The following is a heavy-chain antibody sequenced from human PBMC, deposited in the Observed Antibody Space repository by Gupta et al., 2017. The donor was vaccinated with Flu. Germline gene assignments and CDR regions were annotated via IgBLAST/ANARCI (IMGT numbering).Heavy chain of an antibody. D-gene: IGHD4-17*01. J-gene: IGHJ4*02. CDR3: ATSRGVNTQRNFDY. CDR1: GYTFTSYG. CDR2: ISAYNGNT. Sequence: YGKASGYTFTSYGISWVRQAPGQGLEWMGWISAYNGNTNYAQKLQGRVTMTTDTSTSTAYMELRSLRSDDTAVYYCATSRGVNTQRNFDYWGQGTLVTVSS. V-gene: IGHV1-18*01.